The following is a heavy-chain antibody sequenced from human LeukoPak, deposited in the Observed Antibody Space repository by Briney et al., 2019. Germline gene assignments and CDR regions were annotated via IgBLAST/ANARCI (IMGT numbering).Heavy chain of an antibody. D-gene: IGHD5-24*01. CDR1: GFTVSSNY. Sequence: GGSLRLSCAASGFTVSSNYMSWVRQAPGKGLEWVSVIYSGGSTYYADSVKGRFTISRDNSKNTLYLQMNSLRAEDTAVYYCARASRDGYKKYYFDYWGQGTLVTVSS. CDR3: ARASRDGYKKYYFDY. CDR2: IYSGGST. V-gene: IGHV3-53*01. J-gene: IGHJ4*02.